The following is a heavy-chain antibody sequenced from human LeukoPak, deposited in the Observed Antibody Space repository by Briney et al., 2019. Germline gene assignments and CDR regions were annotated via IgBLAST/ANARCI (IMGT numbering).Heavy chain of an antibody. Sequence: GGSLRLSCAASGSTFSSYAMTWVRQAPGKGLEWVSAISGSGGTTYYADSVKGRFTISRDNAKNSLYLQMNSLRAEDTAVYYCARRDFWSGYSAWGQGTLVTVSS. V-gene: IGHV3-23*01. CDR2: ISGSGGTT. CDR3: ARRDFWSGYSA. J-gene: IGHJ5*02. D-gene: IGHD3-3*01. CDR1: GSTFSSYA.